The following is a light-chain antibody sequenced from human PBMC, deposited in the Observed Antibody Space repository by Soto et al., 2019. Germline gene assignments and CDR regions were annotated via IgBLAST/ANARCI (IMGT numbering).Light chain of an antibody. CDR3: AAWDDSLNGVV. CDR1: SSNIGAGYD. V-gene: IGLV1-40*01. J-gene: IGLJ2*01. CDR2: GND. Sequence: QSVLTQPPSVSGAPGQGVTISCTGSSSNIGAGYDVHWYQQLPGAAPKLLIFGNDNRPSGVPDRFSGSRSGTSASLAITGLQAEDEADYYCAAWDDSLNGVVFGGGTKLTVL.